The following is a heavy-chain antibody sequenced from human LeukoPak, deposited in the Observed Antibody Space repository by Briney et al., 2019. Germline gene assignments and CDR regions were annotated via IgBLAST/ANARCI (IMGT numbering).Heavy chain of an antibody. D-gene: IGHD3-10*01. CDR1: GYFVTHHW. CDR3: AYSGSYYNPPFQY. J-gene: IGHJ4*02. Sequence: EESLKISCKGSGYFVTHHWIGWVRQMPGKGLEWMAIIHTGNSDSKYSPSFQGQVTMSVDKSISTAYLQWSSLKASDTAMYYCAYSGSYYNPPFQYWGQGTLVTVSS. CDR2: IHTGNSDS. V-gene: IGHV5-51*01.